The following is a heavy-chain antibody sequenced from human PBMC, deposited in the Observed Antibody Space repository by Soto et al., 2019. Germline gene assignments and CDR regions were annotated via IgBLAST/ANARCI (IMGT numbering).Heavy chain of an antibody. J-gene: IGHJ6*02. CDR2: IVVSSGNT. Sequence: SVKVPCKASGLTFTGSVLQGVRQALGKRFEWIGWIVVSSGNTNYAQKFQERVTITRDMSTSTAYMELSSLRSEDTAVYYCAASIAAAGTNYYYGMDVWGQGTTVTVSS. D-gene: IGHD6-13*01. V-gene: IGHV1-58*01. CDR1: GLTFTGSV. CDR3: AASIAAAGTNYYYGMDV.